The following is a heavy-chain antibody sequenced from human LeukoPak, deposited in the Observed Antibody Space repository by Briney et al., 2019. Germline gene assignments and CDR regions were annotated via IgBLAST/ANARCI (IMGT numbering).Heavy chain of an antibody. CDR2: TYYRSKWYS. V-gene: IGHV6-1*01. CDR3: ARGWWLDP. CDR1: GDSVSRDNAT. Sequence: SQTLSLTCAIFGDSVSRDNATWSWIRQSPSRGLEWLGRTYYRSKWYSDYAESVKSRITISPDTSKNQFSLQLNSVTPEDTAVYYCARGWWLDPWGQETLVTVSS. J-gene: IGHJ5*02. D-gene: IGHD2-15*01.